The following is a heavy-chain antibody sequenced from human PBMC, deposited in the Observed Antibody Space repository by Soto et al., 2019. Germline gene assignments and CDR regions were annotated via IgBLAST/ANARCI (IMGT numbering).Heavy chain of an antibody. D-gene: IGHD3-16*02. J-gene: IGHJ4*02. CDR3: ARGRCDYDYVWGSYRVRNCYAIDY. CDR1: GFTFSSYA. Sequence: GGSLRLSCAASGFTFSSYAMHWVRQAPGKGLEWVAVISYDGSNKYYADSVKGRFTISRDNSKNTLYLQMNSLRAEDTAVYYCARGRCDYDYVWGSYRVRNCYAIDYWGQGTLVTVSS. V-gene: IGHV3-30-3*01. CDR2: ISYDGSNK.